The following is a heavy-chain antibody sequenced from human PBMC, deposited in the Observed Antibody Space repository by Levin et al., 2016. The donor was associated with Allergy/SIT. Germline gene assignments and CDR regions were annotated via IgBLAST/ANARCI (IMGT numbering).Heavy chain of an antibody. CDR1: GGSISSSSYY. V-gene: IGHV4-39*07. J-gene: IGHJ3*02. D-gene: IGHD3-3*01. CDR2: IYYSGST. Sequence: SETLSLTCTVSGGSISSSSYYWGWIRQPPGKGLEWIGSIYYSGSTYYNPSLKSRVTISVDTSKNQFSLKLSSVTAADTAVYYCARGVRRTIFGVVIPDAFDIWGQGTMVTVSS. CDR3: ARGVRRTIFGVVIPDAFDI.